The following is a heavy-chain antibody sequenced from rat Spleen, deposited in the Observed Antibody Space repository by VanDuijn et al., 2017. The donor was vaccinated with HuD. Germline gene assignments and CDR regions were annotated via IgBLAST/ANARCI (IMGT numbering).Heavy chain of an antibody. CDR3: ARRHYGYTDYFDY. V-gene: IGHV5-22*01. D-gene: IGHD1-9*01. J-gene: IGHJ2*01. CDR1: GFTFSDYY. Sequence: EVQLVESGGGLVQPGRSLRLSCAGSGFTFSDYYMAWVRQAPKKGLEWVASISYEGSSTYYGGSVKGRFSISRDNAKSTLNLQMNSLRSEDTATYYCARRHYGYTDYFDYWGQGVMVTVSS. CDR2: ISYEGSST.